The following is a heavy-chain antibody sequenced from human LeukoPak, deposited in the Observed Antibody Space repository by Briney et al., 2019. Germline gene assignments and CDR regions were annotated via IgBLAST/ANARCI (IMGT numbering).Heavy chain of an antibody. Sequence: GGSLRLSCAASGFTFSNYGIHWVRQAPGKGLEWVAVVWNDGSNKNYADSVKGRFTISRDNSKNTPDLQMNSLRAEDTAVYYCAKEIGVLLIGRAFDTWGQGTMVTVSS. D-gene: IGHD2/OR15-2a*01. J-gene: IGHJ3*02. CDR2: VWNDGSNK. CDR1: GFTFSNYG. CDR3: AKEIGVLLIGRAFDT. V-gene: IGHV3-33*06.